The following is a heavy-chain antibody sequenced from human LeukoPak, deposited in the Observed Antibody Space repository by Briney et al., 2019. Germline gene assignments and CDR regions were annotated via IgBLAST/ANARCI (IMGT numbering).Heavy chain of an antibody. CDR3: SRGYSYGDY. V-gene: IGHV3-30*03. D-gene: IGHD5-18*01. CDR1: GFTFSSYG. J-gene: IGHJ4*02. Sequence: PGRSLRLSCAASGFTFSSYGMHWVCQAPGKGLEWVAVISYDGSDKYYADSVKGRFTISRDNSKNTLYLQMNSLRAEDTAVYYCSRGYSYGDYWGQGTLVTVSA. CDR2: ISYDGSDK.